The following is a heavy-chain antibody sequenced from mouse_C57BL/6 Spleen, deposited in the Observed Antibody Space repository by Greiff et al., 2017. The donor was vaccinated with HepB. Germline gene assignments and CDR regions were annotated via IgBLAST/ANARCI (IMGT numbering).Heavy chain of an antibody. V-gene: IGHV1-69*01. CDR3: ARSTAQALAY. J-gene: IGHJ3*01. CDR2: IDPSDSYT. CDR1: GYTFTSYW. Sequence: QVQLQQPGAELVMPGASVKLSCKASGYTFTSYWMHWVKQRPGQGLEWIGEIDPSDSYTNYNQKFKGKSTLTVDKSSSTAYMQLSSLTSEDSAVYYCARSTAQALAYWGQGTLVT. D-gene: IGHD3-2*02.